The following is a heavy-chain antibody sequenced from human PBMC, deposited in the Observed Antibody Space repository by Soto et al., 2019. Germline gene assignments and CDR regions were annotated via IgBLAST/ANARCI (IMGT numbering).Heavy chain of an antibody. CDR3: TRGARIGAAGGVGDYCDD. Sequence: QVQLVESGGGVVQPGRSLRLSCAASGFTFSNYAMHWVRQAPGKGLEWGAVISYNGNNKYYADSVKGRFTISRDNSKNTLSVQMNSLRAEDTAVYYCTRGARIGAAGGVGDYCDDWGKGTLVTVSS. J-gene: IGHJ4*02. CDR1: GFTFSNYA. CDR2: ISYNGNNK. D-gene: IGHD6-13*01. V-gene: IGHV3-30-3*01.